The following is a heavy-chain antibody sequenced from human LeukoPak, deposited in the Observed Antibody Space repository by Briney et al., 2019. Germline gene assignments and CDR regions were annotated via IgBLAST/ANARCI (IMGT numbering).Heavy chain of an antibody. J-gene: IGHJ5*02. CDR3: ARDLSSGWYWGWFDP. CDR2: ISSSSSTI. V-gene: IGHV3-48*04. D-gene: IGHD6-19*01. Sequence: GGSLRLSCAASGFTFSSYSMNWVRQAPGKGLEWVSYISSSSSTIYYADSVKGRFTISRDNAKNSLYLQMNSLRAEDTAVYYCARDLSSGWYWGWFDPWGQGTLVTVSS. CDR1: GFTFSSYS.